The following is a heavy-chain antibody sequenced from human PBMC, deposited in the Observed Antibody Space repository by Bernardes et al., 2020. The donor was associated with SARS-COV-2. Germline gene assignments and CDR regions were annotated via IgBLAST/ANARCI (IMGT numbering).Heavy chain of an antibody. CDR3: ASTTVTMLFDY. D-gene: IGHD4-17*01. V-gene: IGHV3-53*04. Sequence: GGSLRLSCAASGFTVSSNYTSWVRQAPGKGLEWVSVIYSGGSTYYADSVKGRFTISRHNSKNTLYLQMNSLRAEDTAVYYCASTTVTMLFDYWGQGTLVTVSS. J-gene: IGHJ4*02. CDR1: GFTVSSNY. CDR2: IYSGGST.